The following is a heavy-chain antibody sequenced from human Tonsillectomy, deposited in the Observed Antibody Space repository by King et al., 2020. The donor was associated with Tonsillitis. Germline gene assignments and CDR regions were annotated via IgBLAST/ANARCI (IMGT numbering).Heavy chain of an antibody. CDR3: ARHDGGLVRGPGAIVS. J-gene: IGHJ4*02. Sequence: QLQESGPGLVKPSETLSLTCTVSGGSISSSCYHWGWIRQPPGKGLDWIGSIYYSGGTFYNPSLRSRVTISVDTSKKQFSLKLTSVTAADTDVYYCARHDGGLVRGPGAIVSWGQGTLVTVSS. V-gene: IGHV4-39*01. D-gene: IGHD2-2*01. CDR2: IYYSGGT. CDR1: GGSISSSCYH.